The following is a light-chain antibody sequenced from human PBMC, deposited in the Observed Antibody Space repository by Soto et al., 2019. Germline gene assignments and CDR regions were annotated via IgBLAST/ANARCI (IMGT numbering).Light chain of an antibody. CDR3: QRCDNARRIT. V-gene: IGKV3-15*01. CDR1: QSVSSN. J-gene: IGKJ5*01. CDR2: GAS. Sequence: EIVMTQSPATLSVSPGERATLSCRASQSVSSNLAWYQQKPGQAPRLLIYGASTRATGIPARFSGSGSGTEFTLTISSLQSEDFATYYCQRCDNARRITFGQGTRLEIK.